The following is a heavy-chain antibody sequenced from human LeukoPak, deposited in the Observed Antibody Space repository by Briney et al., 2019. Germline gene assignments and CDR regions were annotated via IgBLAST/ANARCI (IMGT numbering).Heavy chain of an antibody. Sequence: SETLSLTCTVSGASIRSGDYYWSWIRQPPGTGLEWIGYIYDSGSTYYNPSLKSRITISVDTSENRFSLKLSSVTATDTAVYYCARDCSGGSCYGAFGIWGQGTMVTVSS. D-gene: IGHD2-15*01. J-gene: IGHJ3*02. CDR3: ARDCSGGSCYGAFGI. CDR1: GASIRSGDYY. CDR2: IYDSGST. V-gene: IGHV4-30-4*01.